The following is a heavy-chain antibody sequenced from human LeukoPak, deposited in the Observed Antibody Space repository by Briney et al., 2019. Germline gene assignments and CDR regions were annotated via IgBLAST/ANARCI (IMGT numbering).Heavy chain of an antibody. V-gene: IGHV4-34*01. D-gene: IGHD3-22*01. CDR2: INHSGST. Sequence: AETLSLTCAVYGGSFSGYYWSWIRQPPGKGLEWIGEINHSGSTNYNPSLKSRVTISVDTSKNQFSLKLSSVTAADTAVYYCARSSEGRYYYDSSGYSYYYYYMDVWGKGTTVTISS. J-gene: IGHJ6*03. CDR3: ARSSEGRYYYDSSGYSYYYYYMDV. CDR1: GGSFSGYY.